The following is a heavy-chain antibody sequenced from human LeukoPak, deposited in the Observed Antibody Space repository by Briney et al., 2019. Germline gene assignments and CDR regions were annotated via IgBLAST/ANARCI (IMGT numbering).Heavy chain of an antibody. V-gene: IGHV3-48*02. J-gene: IGHJ4*02. Sequence: GGSLRLSCAASGFTFSSHGMSWVRQAPGKGLEWVSYISPISSTISYADSMKGRFTISRDNAKNSLYLQMNSLRDEDTALYYCARVFRYSSGWYDYWGQGTLVTVSS. CDR3: ARVFRYSSGWYDY. CDR2: ISPISSTI. CDR1: GFTFSSHG. D-gene: IGHD6-19*01.